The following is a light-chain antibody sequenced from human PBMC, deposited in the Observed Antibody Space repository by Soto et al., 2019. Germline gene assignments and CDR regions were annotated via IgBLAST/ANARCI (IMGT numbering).Light chain of an antibody. J-gene: IGKJ5*01. CDR2: GAS. CDR1: QSVSSN. V-gene: IGKV3-15*01. CDR3: QQYNNWPLT. Sequence: IVRTQSPSTLSVSPVERATLSFMAIQSVSSNLAWYQQKPGQAPRLLIYGASTRATGIPARFSGSGSGTEFTLTISSLQSEDFAVYYCQQYNNWPLTFGQGTRLEIK.